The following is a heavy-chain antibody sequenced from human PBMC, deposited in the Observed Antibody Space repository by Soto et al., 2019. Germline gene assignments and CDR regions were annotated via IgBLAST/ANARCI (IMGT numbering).Heavy chain of an antibody. J-gene: IGHJ4*02. D-gene: IGHD2-2*02. V-gene: IGHV1-69*02. CDR1: GGTFSSYT. CDR2: IIPILGIA. CDR3: AMEYCSSTSCYRDS. Sequence: QVQLLQSGAEVKKPGSSVKVSCKASGGTFSSYTISWVRQAPGQGLDWMGRIIPILGIANYAQKFQGRVTITADKSTSTAYMELSSLRSEDKAVYYCAMEYCSSTSCYRDSWGQGTLVTVSS.